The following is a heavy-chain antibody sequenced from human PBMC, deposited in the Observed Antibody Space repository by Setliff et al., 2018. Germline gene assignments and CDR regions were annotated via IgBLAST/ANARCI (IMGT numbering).Heavy chain of an antibody. D-gene: IGHD2-21*02. V-gene: IGHV4-38-2*01. Sequence: SETLSLTCAVSGSSIISDYYWVWIRQPPGRGLEWIGSIFQSGNTYYNPSLKSRVTISVDTSKNQFSLKVNSVTAADTAVYYCARQICSGGDCYPTSFHYWGQGALVTVSS. CDR3: ARQICSGGDCYPTSFHY. CDR1: GSSIISDYY. CDR2: IFQSGNT. J-gene: IGHJ4*02.